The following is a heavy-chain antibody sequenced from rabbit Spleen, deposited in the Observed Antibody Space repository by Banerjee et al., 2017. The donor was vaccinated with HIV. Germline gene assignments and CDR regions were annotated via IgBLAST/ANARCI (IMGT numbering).Heavy chain of an antibody. CDR3: ARDLYDSAL. V-gene: IGHV1S45*01. D-gene: IGHD1-1*01. J-gene: IGHJ3*01. Sequence: QEQLEESGGDLVKPEGSLTLTCTASGFSFSSSYWICWVRQAPGKGLEWIACIYTGSGGYPHYAYWAKGRFTISKTSSTTVTLQVTSLTAADTAAYFCARDLYDSALWGQGTLVTVS. CDR2: IYTGSGGYP. CDR1: GFSFSSSYW.